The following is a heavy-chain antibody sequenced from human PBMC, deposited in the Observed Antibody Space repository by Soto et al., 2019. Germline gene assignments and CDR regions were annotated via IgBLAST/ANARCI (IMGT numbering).Heavy chain of an antibody. J-gene: IGHJ4*02. CDR3: ATSMRHTLNS. Sequence: EVQVVDSGGGLVQPGGSLRLSCAASGFTFGSHWMTWVRQVPGKGLEWVANINQDGSDKYYVDSVKGRFTISRDNAKNSLYLQMRSLRVEDTAVYYCATSMRHTLNSWAQGTRVTVSS. CDR2: INQDGSDK. V-gene: IGHV3-7*01. D-gene: IGHD6-6*01. CDR1: GFTFGSHW.